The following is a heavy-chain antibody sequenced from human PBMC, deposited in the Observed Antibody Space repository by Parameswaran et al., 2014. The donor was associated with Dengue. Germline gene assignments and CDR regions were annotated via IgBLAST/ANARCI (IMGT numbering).Heavy chain of an antibody. Sequence: VRQMPGKGLEWIAFIFDNGSSGSTKYNPSLKSRVTTSVDTSKNQFSLKLSSVTAADTAVYYCARHILHQYDFWSGYSPFDYWGQGTLVTVSS. D-gene: IGHD3-3*01. CDR2: IFDNGSSGST. V-gene: IGHV4-59*08. J-gene: IGHJ4*02. CDR3: ARHILHQYDFWSGYSPFDY.